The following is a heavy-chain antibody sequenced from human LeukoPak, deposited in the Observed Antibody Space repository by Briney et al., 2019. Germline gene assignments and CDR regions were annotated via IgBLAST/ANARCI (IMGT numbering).Heavy chain of an antibody. CDR2: ISSSGSTV. CDR1: GFTFSSYE. CDR3: ARYSSGWSGPFDY. V-gene: IGHV3-48*03. J-gene: IGHJ4*03. Sequence: TGGSLRLSCAASGFTFSSYEMNWVRQDPGKGLEWVSYISSSGSTVDYVDAVMGRFTISRDNAKNSLYLQMNSLRAEDTSGYYCARYSSGWSGPFDYWGQGTLVTVSS. D-gene: IGHD6-19*01.